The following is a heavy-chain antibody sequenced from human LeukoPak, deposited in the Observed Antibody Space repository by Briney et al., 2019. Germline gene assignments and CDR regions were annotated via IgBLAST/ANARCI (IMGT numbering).Heavy chain of an antibody. CDR1: GFTVSSNY. Sequence: GGSLRLSCAASGFTVSSNYMSWVRQAPGKGLEWVSVIYSGGSTYYADSVKGRFTISRDNSKNTLYLQMNSLRAEDTAVYYCARDQYDSSGYYYYWGQGTLVTVSS. V-gene: IGHV3-53*01. CDR2: IYSGGST. CDR3: ARDQYDSSGYYYY. D-gene: IGHD3-22*01. J-gene: IGHJ4*02.